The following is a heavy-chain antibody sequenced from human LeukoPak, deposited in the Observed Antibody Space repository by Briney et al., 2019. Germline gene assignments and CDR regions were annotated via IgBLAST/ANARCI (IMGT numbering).Heavy chain of an antibody. CDR2: INSDASST. V-gene: IGHV3-74*01. CDR3: ARAGFSYYYDLEAVDDAFDI. J-gene: IGHJ3*02. Sequence: PGGSLRLSCAASGFTFSSYWMHWVRQAPGKGLVWVSRINSDASSTSYADSVKGRFTISRDNAKNTLYLQMNSLRAEDTAVYYCARAGFSYYYDLEAVDDAFDIWGQGTMVTVSS. CDR1: GFTFSSYW. D-gene: IGHD3-22*01.